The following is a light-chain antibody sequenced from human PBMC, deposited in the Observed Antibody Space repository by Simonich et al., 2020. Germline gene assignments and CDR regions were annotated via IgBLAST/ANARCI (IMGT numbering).Light chain of an antibody. V-gene: IGLV2-14*03. CDR1: SSDVGCYNY. J-gene: IGLJ3*02. CDR3: SSYTSSSTLV. Sequence: QSALTQPASVSGSPGQSITISCTGTSSDVGCYNYVSWSQQHPGKAPKLMIYDVSKRPSGVSNRFSGSQSGNTASLTISGLQAEDEADYYCSSYTSSSTLVFGGGTKLTVL. CDR2: DVS.